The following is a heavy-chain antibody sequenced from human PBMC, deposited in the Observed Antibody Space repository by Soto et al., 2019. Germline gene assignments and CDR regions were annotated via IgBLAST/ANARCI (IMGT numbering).Heavy chain of an antibody. CDR2: ISAYSGKT. CDR1: GYTFTTYG. J-gene: IGHJ4*02. Sequence: QVRLVQSGGEVKKPGASVKVSCKTSGYTFTTYGISWVRQAPGQVLEWVGWISAYSGKTHYAQKFQGKVTMTTDTSTNTAYLELRSLRSDDTTVYYCARVPYWGDHQYWGQGTLVTVSS. CDR3: ARVPYWGDHQY. V-gene: IGHV1-18*01. D-gene: IGHD3-16*01.